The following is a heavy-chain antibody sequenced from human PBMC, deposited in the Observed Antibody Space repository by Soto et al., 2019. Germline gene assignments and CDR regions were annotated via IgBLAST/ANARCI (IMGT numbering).Heavy chain of an antibody. CDR1: GYSISSGYY. Sequence: SETLSLTCAVSGYSISSGYYWGWIRQPPGKGLEWIGSIYHSGSTYYNPSLKSRVTISVDTSKNQLSLKLSSVTAADTAVYYCARDFSEKYSSSWPPLGYFDYWGQGTLVTVSS. D-gene: IGHD6-6*01. V-gene: IGHV4-38-2*02. J-gene: IGHJ4*02. CDR2: IYHSGST. CDR3: ARDFSEKYSSSWPPLGYFDY.